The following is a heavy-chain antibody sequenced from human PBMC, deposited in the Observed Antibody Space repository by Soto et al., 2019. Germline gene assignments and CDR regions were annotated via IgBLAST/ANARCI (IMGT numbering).Heavy chain of an antibody. CDR2: IIVGNGNT. Sequence: QVQVVQSGPEVRRPGTSVKVSCKTSGFTFSKSAVQWVRQARGQRLEWIGWIIVGNGNTNYLQNLQGRITITRDTVXXTACMELRGLKSEDTATDFWGAEIDSRGDCCHFDHWGQGTLVTVSS. CDR3: GAEIDSRGDCCHFDH. D-gene: IGHD2-21*01. CDR1: GFTFSKSA. J-gene: IGHJ4*02. V-gene: IGHV1-58*01.